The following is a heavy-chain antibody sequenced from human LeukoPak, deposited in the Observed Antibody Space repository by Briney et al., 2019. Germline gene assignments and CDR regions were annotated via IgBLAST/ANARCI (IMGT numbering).Heavy chain of an antibody. CDR1: GFTLSSYG. V-gene: IGHV3-30*18. D-gene: IGHD6-13*01. Sequence: GGSLRLSCAASGFTLSSYGMHWVRQAPGKGLEWVAVISYDGSNKYYADSVKGRFTISRDNSKNTLYLQMNSLRAEDTAVYYCAKGPQILQDSSSWYYDYWGQGTLVTVSS. CDR3: AKGPQILQDSSSWYYDY. CDR2: ISYDGSNK. J-gene: IGHJ4*02.